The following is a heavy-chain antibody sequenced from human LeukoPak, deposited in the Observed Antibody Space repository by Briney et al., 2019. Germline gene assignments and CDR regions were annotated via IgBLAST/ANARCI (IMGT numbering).Heavy chain of an antibody. Sequence: GSLRLSCAASGFTFSSYSMNWVRQAPGKGLEWIGEIIHTGSTNYNPSLKSRVTISVDTSKNQFSLNLSSVTTADTAVYYCARGLGEAVVRGVTHPGCFDPWGQGTLVTVSS. CDR3: ARGLGEAVVRGVTHPGCFDP. CDR2: IIHTGST. V-gene: IGHV4-34*01. D-gene: IGHD3-10*01. CDR1: GFTFSSYS. J-gene: IGHJ5*02.